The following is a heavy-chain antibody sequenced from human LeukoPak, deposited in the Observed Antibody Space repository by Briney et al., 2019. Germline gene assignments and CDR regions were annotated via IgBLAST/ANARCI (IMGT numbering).Heavy chain of an antibody. CDR3: ASPGRDPYGMDV. Sequence: ASVKVSCKASGYTFTSYGISWVRQASGQGLEWMGWISAYNGNTNYAQRLQGRVTMTTDTSTSTAYMELRSLRSDDTAVYYCASPGRDPYGMDVWGQGTTVTVSS. CDR1: GYTFTSYG. D-gene: IGHD1-1*01. CDR2: ISAYNGNT. J-gene: IGHJ6*02. V-gene: IGHV1-18*01.